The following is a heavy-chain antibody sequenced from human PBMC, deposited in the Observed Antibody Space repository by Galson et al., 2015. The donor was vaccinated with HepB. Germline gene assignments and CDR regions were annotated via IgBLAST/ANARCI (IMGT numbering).Heavy chain of an antibody. CDR2: ISGSGGST. CDR3: AKVNYVWGVIVWVFDY. V-gene: IGHV3-23*01. CDR1: GFTFSSYA. Sequence: SLRLSCAASGFTFSSYAMSWVRQAPGKGLEWVSAISGSGGSTYYADSVKGRFTISRDNSKNTLYLQMNSLRAEDTAVYYCAKVNYVWGVIVWVFDYWGQGTLVTVSS. J-gene: IGHJ4*02. D-gene: IGHD3-16*02.